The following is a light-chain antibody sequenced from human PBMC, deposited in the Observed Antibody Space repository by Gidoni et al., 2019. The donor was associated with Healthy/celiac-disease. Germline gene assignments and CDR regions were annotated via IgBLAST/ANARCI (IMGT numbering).Light chain of an antibody. CDR1: NIGSKS. Sequence: SYVLTQPPSVSLAPGKPARITCGGNNIGSKSVHWYQQKAGQATVLVIYDDSDRPSGSPERFSGSNSGNTATLTISRVEAGDEADYYCQVWDSSSDHVVFGGGTKLTVL. V-gene: IGLV3-21*04. J-gene: IGLJ2*01. CDR2: DDS. CDR3: QVWDSSSDHVV.